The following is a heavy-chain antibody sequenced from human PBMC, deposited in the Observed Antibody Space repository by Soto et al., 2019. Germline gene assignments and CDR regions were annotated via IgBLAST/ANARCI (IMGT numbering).Heavy chain of an antibody. V-gene: IGHV3-23*01. Sequence: GGSLRLSCAASGFTFSSYAMSWVRQAPGKGLEWVSAISGSGGSTYYADSVKGRFTISRDNSKNTLYLQMNSLRAEDTAVYYCAKVPTPTGTTTNWFDPWGQGTLVTVSS. D-gene: IGHD1-7*01. CDR3: AKVPTPTGTTTNWFDP. CDR2: ISGSGGST. J-gene: IGHJ5*02. CDR1: GFTFSSYA.